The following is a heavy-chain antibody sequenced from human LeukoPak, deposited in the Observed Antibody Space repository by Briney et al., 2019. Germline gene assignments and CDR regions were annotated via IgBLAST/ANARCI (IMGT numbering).Heavy chain of an antibody. CDR2: ISSSGSTI. CDR3: ARGGSYDYVWGSYRKNWFDP. D-gene: IGHD3-16*02. Sequence: GGSLRLSCAASGFTVSSNYMSWVRQAPGKGLEWVSYISSSGSTIFYADSVKGRFTISRDNAKNSLYLQMNSLRAEDTAVYYCARGGSYDYVWGSYRKNWFDPWGQGTLVTVSS. V-gene: IGHV3-11*04. J-gene: IGHJ5*02. CDR1: GFTVSSNY.